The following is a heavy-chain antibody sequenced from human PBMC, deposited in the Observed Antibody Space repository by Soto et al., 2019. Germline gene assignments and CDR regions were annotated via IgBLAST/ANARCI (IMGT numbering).Heavy chain of an antibody. J-gene: IGHJ4*02. CDR1: GFTFSSYS. CDR2: ISSSSSYI. V-gene: IGHV3-21*01. D-gene: IGHD4-17*01. CDR3: ARGNDYGDHEDY. Sequence: EVQLVESGGGLVKPRGSLRLSCAASGFTFSSYSMNWVRQAPGKGLEWVSSISSSSSYIYYADSVKGRFTISRDNAKNSLYLQMNSLRAEDTAVYYCARGNDYGDHEDYWGQGTLVTVSS.